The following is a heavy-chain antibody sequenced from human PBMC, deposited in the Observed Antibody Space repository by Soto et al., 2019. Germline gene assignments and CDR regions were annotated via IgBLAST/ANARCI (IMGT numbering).Heavy chain of an antibody. CDR1: GFTFSSYG. D-gene: IGHD4-17*01. CDR3: ATAPPAPPRTTVTTIGWYFDL. V-gene: IGHV3-33*01. Sequence: QVQLVESGGGVVQPGRSLRVSCAASGFTFSSYGMHWVRQAPGKGLEWVAVIWYDGSNKYYADSVKGRFNISRDNSKNTLYLQMNSLRAEDTAVYYCATAPPAPPRTTVTTIGWYFDLWGRGTLVTVSS. CDR2: IWYDGSNK. J-gene: IGHJ2*01.